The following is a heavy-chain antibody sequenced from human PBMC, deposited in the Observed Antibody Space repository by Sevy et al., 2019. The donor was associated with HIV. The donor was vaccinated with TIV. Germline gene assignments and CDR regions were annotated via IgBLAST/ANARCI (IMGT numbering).Heavy chain of an antibody. J-gene: IGHJ6*02. CDR2: ISSSGSSI. CDR3: ARDRYYYDSSGYYYNYYFGMDV. D-gene: IGHD3-22*01. CDR1: GFTFSDYY. V-gene: IGHV3-11*04. Sequence: GGSLRLSCAASGFTFSDYYMSWIRQAPGKGLEWISYISSSGSSIYYADSVKGRFTISRDNAKNTLYLQMNSLRVEDTAVYYCARDRYYYDSSGYYYNYYFGMDVWGQGTTVTVSS.